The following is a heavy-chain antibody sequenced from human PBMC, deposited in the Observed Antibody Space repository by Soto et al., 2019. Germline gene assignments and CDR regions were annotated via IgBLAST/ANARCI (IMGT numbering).Heavy chain of an antibody. Sequence: QVQLQQWGAGLLKPSETLSLTCAVYGGSFSGYYWSWIHQPPGKGLEWIGEINHSGSTNYNPSLKSRVTISVDTSKNQFSLKLSSVTAADTAVYYCARGRRPPFHLDYWGQGTLVTVSS. CDR1: GGSFSGYY. CDR2: INHSGST. CDR3: ARGRRPPFHLDY. J-gene: IGHJ4*02. V-gene: IGHV4-34*01.